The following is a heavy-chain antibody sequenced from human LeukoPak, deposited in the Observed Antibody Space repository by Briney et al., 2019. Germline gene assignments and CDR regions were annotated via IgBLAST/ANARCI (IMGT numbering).Heavy chain of an antibody. CDR1: GYIFTNYF. V-gene: IGHV1-46*01. Sequence: ASVKVSCKASGYIFTNYFMHWVRQAPGQGLEWMGLIKPSVDSASYAQSFQGRVTMTRDTSTSTVYMELSSLKSEDMAVYYCARYSSSSSLDYWGQGTLVTVSS. J-gene: IGHJ4*02. D-gene: IGHD6-6*01. CDR3: ARYSSSSSLDY. CDR2: IKPSVDSA.